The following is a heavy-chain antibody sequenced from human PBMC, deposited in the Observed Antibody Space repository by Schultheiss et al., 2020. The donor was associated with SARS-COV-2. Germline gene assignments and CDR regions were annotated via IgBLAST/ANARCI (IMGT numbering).Heavy chain of an antibody. CDR1: GYSISSGYC. J-gene: IGHJ4*02. CDR2: INHSGST. V-gene: IGHV4-38-2*02. Sequence: SETLSLTCAVSGYSISSGYCWGWIRQPPGRGLEWIGEINHSGSTNYNPSLKSRVTISVDTSKNQFSLKLSSVTAADTAVYYCAREGRVPAAPFDYWGQGTLVTVSS. CDR3: AREGRVPAAPFDY. D-gene: IGHD2-2*01.